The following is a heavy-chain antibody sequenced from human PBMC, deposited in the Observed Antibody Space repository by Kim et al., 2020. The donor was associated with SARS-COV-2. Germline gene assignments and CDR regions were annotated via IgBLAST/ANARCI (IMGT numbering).Heavy chain of an antibody. D-gene: IGHD1-26*01. J-gene: IGHJ5*02. CDR3: ARGKGGTYET. Sequence: NTKDSQKFQGRVTIIRDTSASTAYMELNSLRSEDTAVYYCARGKGGTYETWGQGTLVTVSS. V-gene: IGHV1-3*01. CDR2: NT.